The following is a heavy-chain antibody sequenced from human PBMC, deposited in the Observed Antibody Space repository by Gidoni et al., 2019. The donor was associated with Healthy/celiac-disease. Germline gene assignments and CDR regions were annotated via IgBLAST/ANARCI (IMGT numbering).Heavy chain of an antibody. V-gene: IGHV3-21*01. CDR1: GFTFSSYS. Sequence: EVQLVESGGGLVKPGGYLRLSCAASGFTFSSYSMNWVRQAPGKGLEWVSSIISSSSYIYYEDSVKGRFTISRDNAKISLYLQMNSLRSEDTAVYYCARSAGGWYAFDYWGQGTLVTVSS. CDR2: IISSSSYI. CDR3: ARSAGGWYAFDY. D-gene: IGHD6-19*01. J-gene: IGHJ4*02.